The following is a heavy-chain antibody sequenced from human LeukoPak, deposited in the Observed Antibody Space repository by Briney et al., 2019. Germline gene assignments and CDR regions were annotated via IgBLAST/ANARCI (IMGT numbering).Heavy chain of an antibody. V-gene: IGHV3-23*01. CDR1: ELTFSNYA. Sequence: GGSLRLSCAASELTFSNYAMNWVRQAPGKRPEWVSGISSGGGSIYYADSVKGRFTISRDNSKNTLYLQMNSLRAEDTAVYYCASSPLAARPKLDYWGQGTLVTVSS. D-gene: IGHD6-6*01. CDR3: ASSPLAARPKLDY. CDR2: ISSGGGSI. J-gene: IGHJ4*02.